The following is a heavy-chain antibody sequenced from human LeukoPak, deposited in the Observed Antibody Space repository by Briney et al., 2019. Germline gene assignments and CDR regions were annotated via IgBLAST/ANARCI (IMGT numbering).Heavy chain of an antibody. CDR3: AKGPATAPVTDY. CDR2: ISGSGGGT. Sequence: GGSLRLSCAASGFTFSSYAMSWVRQAPGKGLEWVSAISGSGGGTYYADSVKGRFTISRGNSKNTLYLQMNSLRAEDTAVYYCAKGPATAPVTDYWGQGTLVTVSS. J-gene: IGHJ4*02. CDR1: GFTFSSYA. V-gene: IGHV3-23*01. D-gene: IGHD2-21*02.